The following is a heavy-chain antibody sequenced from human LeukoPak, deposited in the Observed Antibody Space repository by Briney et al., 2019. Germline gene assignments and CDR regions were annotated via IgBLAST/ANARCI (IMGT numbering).Heavy chain of an antibody. CDR3: ARRRPSHYCDY. CDR1: GGSISSRSYY. V-gene: IGHV4-39*01. Sequence: SETLSLTCTVSGGSISSRSYYWGWIRQPQGKGLEWIGSIYYSGSTYYNPSLKSRVTISVDTSKNQFSLKLSSVTAADTAVYFCARRRPSHYCDYWGQGTLVTVSS. CDR2: IYYSGST. J-gene: IGHJ4*02.